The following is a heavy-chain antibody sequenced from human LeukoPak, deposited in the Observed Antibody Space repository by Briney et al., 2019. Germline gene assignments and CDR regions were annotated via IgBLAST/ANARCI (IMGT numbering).Heavy chain of an antibody. CDR2: IYYSGST. V-gene: IGHV4-30-4*08. CDR3: ARDCSSTSCFPSDY. D-gene: IGHD2-2*01. CDR1: GGSISSGGSY. J-gene: IGHJ4*02. Sequence: SQTLSLTCTVSGGSISSGGSYWSWIRQPPGKGLEWIGYIYYSGSTYYNPSLKSRVTISVDTSKNQFSLKLSSVTAADTAVYYCARDCSSTSCFPSDYWGQGTLVTVSS.